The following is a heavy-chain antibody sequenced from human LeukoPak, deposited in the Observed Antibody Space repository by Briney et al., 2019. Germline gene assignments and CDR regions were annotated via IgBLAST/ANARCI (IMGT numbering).Heavy chain of an antibody. CDR2: IKSKTDGGTT. J-gene: IGHJ4*02. Sequence: GGSLRLSCAASGFTFSNAWMSWVRQAPGKGLEWVGRIKSKTDGGTTDYAAPVKGGFTISRDDSKNTLYLQMNSLKTEDTAVYYCTTRRGYSYGSPHYWGQGTLVTVSS. CDR3: TTRRGYSYGSPHY. V-gene: IGHV3-15*01. CDR1: GFTFSNAW. D-gene: IGHD5-18*01.